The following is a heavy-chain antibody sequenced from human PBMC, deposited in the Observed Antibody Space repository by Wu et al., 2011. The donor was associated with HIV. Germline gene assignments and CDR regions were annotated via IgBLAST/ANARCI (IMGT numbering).Heavy chain of an antibody. CDR1: GGTFSNYA. J-gene: IGHJ6*03. Sequence: QVQLVQSGAEMKKPGSSMKVTCRASGGTFSNYAISWVRQAPGQGLEWMGRIIPISGTTNYAQKFQGRVTITADESTSTAFMELSSLRSDDTAVLYCARETNIVARRMDYFYYMDVWGKGTTVTVSS. CDR2: IIPISGTT. V-gene: IGHV1-69*18. CDR3: ARETNIVARRMDYFYYMDV. D-gene: IGHD6-6*01.